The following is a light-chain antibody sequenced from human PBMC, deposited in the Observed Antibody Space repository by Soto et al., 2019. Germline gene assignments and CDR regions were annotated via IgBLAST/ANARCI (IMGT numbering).Light chain of an antibody. CDR3: QQSYTTHIT. Sequence: DIQMTQSPSSLSASVGDRVTITCRASQSIKNYLNWYQQKPGKAPKLLIYAASSLQSGVPSRFSGSGSGTDSTLTISSLQPEDFATYYCQQSYTTHITFGQGTKVEIK. CDR2: AAS. J-gene: IGKJ1*01. CDR1: QSIKNY. V-gene: IGKV1-39*01.